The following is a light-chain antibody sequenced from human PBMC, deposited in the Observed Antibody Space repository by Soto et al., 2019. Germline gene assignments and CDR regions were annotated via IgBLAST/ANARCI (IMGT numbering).Light chain of an antibody. CDR1: QSVSSS. V-gene: IGKV3-11*01. CDR2: GAS. Sequence: EIVLAQSPGTLSLSPGESATLSCRASQSVSSSFLAWYQQKAGQAPRLLIYGASNRATGIPARFSGSGSGTDFTLTISSLEPEDFAVYYCQQRSNWLWTFGQGTKVEIK. J-gene: IGKJ1*01. CDR3: QQRSNWLWT.